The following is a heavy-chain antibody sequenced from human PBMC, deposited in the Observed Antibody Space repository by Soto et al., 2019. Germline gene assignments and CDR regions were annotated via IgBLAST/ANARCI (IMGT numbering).Heavy chain of an antibody. CDR1: GGTISSYY. CDR3: ATGRISRGLDV. V-gene: IGHV4-59*12. Sequence: PSETLSLTCSVSGGTISSYYWSWIRQPPGKGLEWIGYIYSRGTTSYNPSLKSRATILVDTSKNQFSLRLTSATATDTAVYYCATGRISRGLDVWGQGTTVTVSS. CDR2: IYSRGTT. J-gene: IGHJ6*02.